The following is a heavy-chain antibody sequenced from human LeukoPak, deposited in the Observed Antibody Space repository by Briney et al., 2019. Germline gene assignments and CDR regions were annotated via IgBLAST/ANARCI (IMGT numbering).Heavy chain of an antibody. J-gene: IGHJ4*02. CDR3: ARGGLRYFDWLFL. V-gene: IGHV3-48*03. Sequence: GGSLRPSCAASGFTFSSYEMNWVRQAPGKGLEWVSYISSSGSTIYYADSVKGRFTISRDNAKNSLYLQMNSLRAEDTAVYYCARGGLRYFDWLFLWGQGTLVTVSS. D-gene: IGHD3-9*01. CDR1: GFTFSSYE. CDR2: ISSSGSTI.